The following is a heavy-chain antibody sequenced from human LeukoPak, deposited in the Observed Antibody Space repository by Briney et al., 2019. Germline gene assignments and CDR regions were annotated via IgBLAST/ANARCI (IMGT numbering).Heavy chain of an antibody. J-gene: IGHJ4*02. CDR2: MSSSSSYT. V-gene: IGHV3-11*06. CDR3: VRVNGDFYFDY. CDR1: GFTFSDYY. D-gene: IGHD4-17*01. Sequence: GGSLRLSCAASGFTFSDYYMSWIRQAPGKGLEWVSYMSSSSSYTNNADSVKGRFTISRDNAKNSLYLQMNSLRAEDKAVYYCVRVNGDFYFDYWGQGTLVTVSS.